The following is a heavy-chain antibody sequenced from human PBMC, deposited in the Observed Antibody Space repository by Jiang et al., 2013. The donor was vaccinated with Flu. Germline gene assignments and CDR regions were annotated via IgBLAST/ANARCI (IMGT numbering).Heavy chain of an antibody. CDR3: ARESNYYDSSGYYSFDY. V-gene: IGHV1-2*04. CDR1: GYTFTGYY. CDR2: INPNSGGT. J-gene: IGHJ4*02. Sequence: VQLVESGAEVKKPGASVKVSCKASGYTFTGYYMHWVRQAPGQGLEWMGWINPNSGGTNYAQKFQGWVTMTRDTSISTAYMELSRLRSDDTAVYYCARESNYYDSSGYYSFDYWGQGTLVTVSS. D-gene: IGHD3-22*01.